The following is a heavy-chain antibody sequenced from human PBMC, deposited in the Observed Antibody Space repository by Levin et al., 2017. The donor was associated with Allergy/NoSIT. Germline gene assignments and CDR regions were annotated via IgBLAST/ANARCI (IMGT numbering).Heavy chain of an antibody. D-gene: IGHD1-20*01. CDR2: INHSGST. J-gene: IGHJ3*02. CDR1: GGSFSGYY. Sequence: LSQTLSLTCAVYGGSFSGYYWSWIRQPPGKGLEWIGEINHSGSTNYNPSLKSRVTISVDTSKNQFSLKLSSVTAGDTAVYYCARAGYNWNDGTLDIWGQGTRVTVSP. CDR3: ARAGYNWNDGTLDI. V-gene: IGHV4-34*01.